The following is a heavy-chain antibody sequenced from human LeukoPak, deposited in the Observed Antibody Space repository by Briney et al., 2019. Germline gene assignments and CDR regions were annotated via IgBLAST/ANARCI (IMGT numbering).Heavy chain of an antibody. CDR3: ARASDDSSGDVSNFDY. CDR1: GYTLTELS. Sequence: ASVKVSCKVSGYTLTELSMHWVRQAPGKGLEWMGGFDPEDGETIYAQKFQGRVTMTEDTSTDTAYMELSSLRSEDTAVYYCARASDDSSGDVSNFDYWGQGTLVTVSS. V-gene: IGHV1-24*01. D-gene: IGHD3-22*01. CDR2: FDPEDGET. J-gene: IGHJ4*02.